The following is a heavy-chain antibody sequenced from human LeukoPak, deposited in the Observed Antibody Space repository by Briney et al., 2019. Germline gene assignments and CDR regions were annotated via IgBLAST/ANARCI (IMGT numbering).Heavy chain of an antibody. CDR1: GFTFSSYA. J-gene: IGHJ4*02. V-gene: IGHV3-23*01. CDR2: ISVSGGST. D-gene: IGHD1-26*01. CDR3: AKVSSLVGATYYYFDY. Sequence: GGSLRLSCAASGFTFSSYAMNWVRQAPGKGLEWASAISVSGGSTYYADSVKGRLTISRDNSTNTQSLQMNSLRAEDTAVYYCAKVSSLVGATYYYFDYWGQGTLVTVSS.